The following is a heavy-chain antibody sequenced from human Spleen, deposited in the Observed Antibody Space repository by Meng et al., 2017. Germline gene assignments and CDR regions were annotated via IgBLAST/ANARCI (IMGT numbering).Heavy chain of an antibody. V-gene: IGHV3-30*01. CDR2: ISYDGSNK. Sequence: GGSLRLSCAASGFTFSSYAMHWVRQAPGKGLEWVAVISYDGSNKYYADSVKGRFTISRDNSKNTLYLQMNSLRAEDTAVYYCARDSQVLRFLEWLFCLDYWGQGTLVTVSS. CDR3: ARDSQVLRFLEWLFCLDY. D-gene: IGHD3-3*01. J-gene: IGHJ4*02. CDR1: GFTFSSYA.